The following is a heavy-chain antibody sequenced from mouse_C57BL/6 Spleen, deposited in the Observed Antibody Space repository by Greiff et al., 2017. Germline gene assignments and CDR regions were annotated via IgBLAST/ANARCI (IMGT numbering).Heavy chain of an antibody. D-gene: IGHD1-1*01. CDR2: INPNNGGT. CDR1: GYTFTDYY. Sequence: EVQLQQSGPELVKPGASVKISCKASGYTFTDYYMNWVKQSHGKSLEWIGDINPNNGGTSYNQKFKGKATLAVDKSSSTAYMELRSLTSEYSAVYYCARALITGYWGQGTTLTVSS. J-gene: IGHJ2*01. CDR3: ARALITGY. V-gene: IGHV1-26*01.